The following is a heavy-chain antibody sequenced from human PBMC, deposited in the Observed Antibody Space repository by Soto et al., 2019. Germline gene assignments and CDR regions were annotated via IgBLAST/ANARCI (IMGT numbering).Heavy chain of an antibody. CDR1: GFTFSSYA. V-gene: IGHV3-23*01. Sequence: GGSLRLSCAASGFTFSSYAMSWVRQAPGKGLEWVSAISGSGGSTYYADSVKGRFTISRDNSKNTLNLQMNSLRAEDTAVYYCAKTYGSGSYYNEPFDYWGQGTLVTVSS. CDR2: ISGSGGST. J-gene: IGHJ4*02. D-gene: IGHD3-10*01. CDR3: AKTYGSGSYYNEPFDY.